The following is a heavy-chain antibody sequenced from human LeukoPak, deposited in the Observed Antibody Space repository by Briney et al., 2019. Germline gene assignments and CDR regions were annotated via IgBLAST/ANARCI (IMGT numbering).Heavy chain of an antibody. CDR2: ISSSSSYI. J-gene: IGHJ4*02. Sequence: GGSLRLSCAASGFTFSSYSMNWVRQAPGKGLEWVSSISSSSSYIYYADSVKGRFIISRDNAKNSLYLQMNSLRAEDTAVYYCARVAALYDPNDYWGQGTLVTVSS. CDR3: ARVAALYDPNDY. CDR1: GFTFSSYS. D-gene: IGHD2-2*02. V-gene: IGHV3-21*01.